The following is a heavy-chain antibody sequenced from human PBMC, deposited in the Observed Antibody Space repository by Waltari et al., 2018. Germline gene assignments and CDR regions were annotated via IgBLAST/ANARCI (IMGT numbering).Heavy chain of an antibody. CDR1: GFSFSDSA. J-gene: IGHJ3*01. V-gene: IGHV3-23*01. Sequence: EVQVLESGGGLVQPGGSLRLSCAASGFSFSDSAMTWVRQAPGKGLEWVSAISGNGLGTFYAETVKGLYTISTENGKNTGYLQMKSLRAEDTAIYYCAKVAHGGKMRSESLETGGQGTRVTVSS. CDR3: AKVAHGGKMRSESLET. CDR2: ISGNGLGT. D-gene: IGHD1-26*01.